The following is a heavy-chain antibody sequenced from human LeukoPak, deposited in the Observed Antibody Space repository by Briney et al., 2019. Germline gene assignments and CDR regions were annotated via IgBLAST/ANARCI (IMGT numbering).Heavy chain of an antibody. CDR1: GYTFTGYY. CDR2: TNPNSGGT. Sequence: ASVKVSCKASGYTFTGYYMHWVRQAPGQGLEWMGWTNPNSGGTNYAQKFQGRVTMTRDTSISTAYMELSRLKSDDTAVYYCARDRVDILTGDYYFDYWGQGTLVTVSS. V-gene: IGHV1-2*02. CDR3: ARDRVDILTGDYYFDY. D-gene: IGHD3-9*01. J-gene: IGHJ4*02.